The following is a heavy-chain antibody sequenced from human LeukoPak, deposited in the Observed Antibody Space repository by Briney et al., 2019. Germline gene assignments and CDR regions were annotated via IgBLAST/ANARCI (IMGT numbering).Heavy chain of an antibody. V-gene: IGHV3-21*01. CDR2: ISSSSSYI. Sequence: PGGSLRLSCAASGFTFSSYSMNWVRQAPGKGLEWVSSISSSSSYIYYADSVKGRFTISRDNAKNSLYLQMNSLRAEDTAVYYCAPPPYSSSWYGVYWGQGPLVTVSS. D-gene: IGHD6-13*01. CDR3: APPPYSSSWYGVY. CDR1: GFTFSSYS. J-gene: IGHJ4*02.